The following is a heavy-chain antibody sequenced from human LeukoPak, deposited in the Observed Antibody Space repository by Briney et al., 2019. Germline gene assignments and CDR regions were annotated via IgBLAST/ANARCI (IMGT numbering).Heavy chain of an antibody. Sequence: PGGSLRLSCAASGFTFSSYAMSWVRQAPGKGLEWVSAISGSGGSTYYADSVKDRFTISRDNSKNTLYLQMNSLRAEDTAVYYCAKIVVVPAAMTGYYYYMDVWGKGTTVTVSS. CDR2: ISGSGGST. CDR1: GFTFSSYA. CDR3: AKIVVVPAAMTGYYYYMDV. V-gene: IGHV3-23*01. J-gene: IGHJ6*03. D-gene: IGHD2-2*01.